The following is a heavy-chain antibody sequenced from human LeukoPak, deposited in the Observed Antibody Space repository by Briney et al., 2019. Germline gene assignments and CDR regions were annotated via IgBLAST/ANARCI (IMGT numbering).Heavy chain of an antibody. Sequence: SGGSLRLSCAASGFTFDDYAMHWVRQAPGKGLEWVSTITDSGTNTNYADSVKGRFTISRDNAKNALYLQMNSLRAEDTAVYYCAKDLHYGSADYWGQGTLVTVSS. V-gene: IGHV3-43*02. CDR2: ITDSGTNT. CDR3: AKDLHYGSADY. CDR1: GFTFDDYA. D-gene: IGHD3-10*01. J-gene: IGHJ4*02.